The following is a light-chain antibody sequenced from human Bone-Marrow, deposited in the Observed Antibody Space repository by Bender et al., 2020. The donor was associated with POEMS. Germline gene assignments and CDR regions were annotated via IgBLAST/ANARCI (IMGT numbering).Light chain of an antibody. CDR3: CSYADNSVWV. CDR1: SSDVGSYNL. J-gene: IGLJ3*02. V-gene: IGLV2-23*02. CDR2: EVS. Sequence: QSALTQPASMSGSPGQSITISCTGTSSDVGSYNLVSWYQQHPGKAPKLMIFEVSKRPSGVSNRFSGSKSDNPASLTISGLQAEDEADFYCCSYADNSVWVFGGGTKLTVL.